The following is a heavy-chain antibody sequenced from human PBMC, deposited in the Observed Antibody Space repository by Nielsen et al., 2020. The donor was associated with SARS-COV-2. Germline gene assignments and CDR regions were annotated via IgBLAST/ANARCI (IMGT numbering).Heavy chain of an antibody. Sequence: GESLKISCAASGFTVSSNYMSWVRQAPGKGLEWVSVIYSGGSTYYADSVKGRFTISRDNSKNTLYLQLNSLRAEDTAVYYCAKNAPYSSGWFHFDYWGQGTLGTVSS. D-gene: IGHD6-19*01. V-gene: IGHV3-66*01. J-gene: IGHJ4*02. CDR3: AKNAPYSSGWFHFDY. CDR1: GFTVSSNY. CDR2: IYSGGST.